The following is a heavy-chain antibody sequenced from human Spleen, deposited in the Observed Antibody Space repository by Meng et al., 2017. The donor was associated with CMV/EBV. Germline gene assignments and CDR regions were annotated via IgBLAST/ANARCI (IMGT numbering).Heavy chain of an antibody. D-gene: IGHD3-3*01. V-gene: IGHV4-34*01. J-gene: IGHJ6*02. CDR1: GGSFSGYY. CDR2: INHSGST. Sequence: GSLRLSCAVYGGSFSGYYWSWIRRPPGKGLEWIGEINHSGSTNYNPSLKSRVPISVDTSKNQFSLKLSSVTAADTAVYYCARDLSITIFGGADYYYGMDVWGQGTTVTVSS. CDR3: ARDLSITIFGGADYYYGMDV.